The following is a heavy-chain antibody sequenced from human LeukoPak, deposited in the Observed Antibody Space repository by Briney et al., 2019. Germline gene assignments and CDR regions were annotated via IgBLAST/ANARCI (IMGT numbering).Heavy chain of an antibody. J-gene: IGHJ4*02. CDR3: ARVPAAGPGPDS. CDR1: GGSVSSTSSY. D-gene: IGHD6-13*01. V-gene: IGHV4-61*01. CDR2: ISYSVHS. Sequence: PSETLPLTCTVSGGSVSSTSSYWSWIRQPPGKGLEWVGYISYSVHSDYNPSLKSRVTISVDTSKNQFSLSLYSVTAADTAVYYCARVPAAGPGPDSWGQGTLVTVSS.